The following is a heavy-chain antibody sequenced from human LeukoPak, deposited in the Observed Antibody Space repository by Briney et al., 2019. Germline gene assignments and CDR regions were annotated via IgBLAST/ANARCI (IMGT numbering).Heavy chain of an antibody. CDR3: ARSVAGSFDY. V-gene: IGHV1-18*01. CDR1: GYTVTSYG. J-gene: IGHJ4*02. Sequence: ASVKVSFKASGYTVTSYGISWVRQAPGQGLEGRGWISAYNGNTNYAQKLQGRVTMTPDTSTSTAYMELRSLRSDDTAVYYCARSVAGSFDYWGQGTLVTVSS. CDR2: ISAYNGNT. D-gene: IGHD6-19*01.